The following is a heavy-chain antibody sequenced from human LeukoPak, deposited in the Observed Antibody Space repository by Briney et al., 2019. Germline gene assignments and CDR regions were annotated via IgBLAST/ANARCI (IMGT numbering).Heavy chain of an antibody. CDR2: ISGSGGST. CDR3: AKDRLRGYSGYEAGNWFDP. V-gene: IGHV3-23*01. J-gene: IGHJ5*02. D-gene: IGHD5-12*01. CDR1: GFTFSSYG. Sequence: GGSLRLSCAASGFTFSSYGMSWVRQAPGKGLEWVSAISGSGGSTYYADSVKGRFTISRDNSKNTLYLQMNSLRTEDTAVYYCAKDRLRGYSGYEAGNWFDPWGQGTLVTVSS.